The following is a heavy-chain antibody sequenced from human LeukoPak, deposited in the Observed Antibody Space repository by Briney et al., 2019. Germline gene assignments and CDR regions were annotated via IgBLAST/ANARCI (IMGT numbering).Heavy chain of an antibody. V-gene: IGHV3-7*03. CDR3: ARDSYDSSGYHINYDY. CDR1: GFQFSNYW. J-gene: IGHJ4*02. CDR2: IKRDGSAK. D-gene: IGHD3-22*01. Sequence: GGSLRLSCAASGFQFSNYWMTWVRQAPGKGLEWVANIKRDGSAKYYVDSVKGRFTISRDNAKNSLYLQMNSLRAEDTAVYYCARDSYDSSGYHINYDYWGQGTLVTVSS.